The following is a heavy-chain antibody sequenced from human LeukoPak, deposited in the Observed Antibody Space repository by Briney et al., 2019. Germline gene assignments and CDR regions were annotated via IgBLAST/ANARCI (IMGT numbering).Heavy chain of an antibody. D-gene: IGHD3-22*01. V-gene: IGHV4-38-2*01. CDR2: IYHSGTT. CDR3: VRSYYYDSYYFDY. Sequence: SETLSLTCAVSGYSISSGYRWGWIRQPPGKGLEGIGTIYHSGTTYNDPSLKSRVTISVDTSKNQFSLKLSSMTAQDTAVYYCVRSYYYDSYYFDYWGQGPLVTVSS. CDR1: GYSISSGYR. J-gene: IGHJ4*02.